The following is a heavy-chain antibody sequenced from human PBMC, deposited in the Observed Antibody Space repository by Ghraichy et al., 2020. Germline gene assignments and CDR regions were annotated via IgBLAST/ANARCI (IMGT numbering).Heavy chain of an antibody. Sequence: LSLTCAASGFTFSSYSMNWVRQAPGKGLEGVSYISSSSSTIYYADSVKGRFTISRDNAKNSLYLQMNSLRDEDTAVYYCARAGYCSSTSCHYYYYGMDVWGQGTTVTVSS. J-gene: IGHJ6*02. D-gene: IGHD2-2*01. V-gene: IGHV3-48*02. CDR2: ISSSSSTI. CDR3: ARAGYCSSTSCHYYYYGMDV. CDR1: GFTFSSYS.